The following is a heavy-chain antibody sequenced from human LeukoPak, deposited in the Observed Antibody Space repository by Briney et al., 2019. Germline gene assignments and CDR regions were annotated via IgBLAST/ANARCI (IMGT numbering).Heavy chain of an antibody. V-gene: IGHV3-33*06. Sequence: GGSLRLSCAASGFTFSSYGMHWVREAPGKGLECVAVIWYDGSNKYYADAVKGRFTISRDNYKNTLYLQMSSLRAEDTAVYYCAKDALALRYFDWLPRSYFDYWGQGSLVTVSS. J-gene: IGHJ4*02. CDR2: IWYDGSNK. CDR1: GFTFSSYG. CDR3: AKDALALRYFDWLPRSYFDY. D-gene: IGHD3-9*01.